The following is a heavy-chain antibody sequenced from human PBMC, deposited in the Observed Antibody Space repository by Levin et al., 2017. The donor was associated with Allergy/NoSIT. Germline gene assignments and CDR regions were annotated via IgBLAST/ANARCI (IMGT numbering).Heavy chain of an antibody. CDR3: ARDPCRDGACYGWVDY. CDR1: GFTFSSHW. V-gene: IGHV3-7*01. D-gene: IGHD4/OR15-4a*01. Sequence: RGESLKISCAASGFTFSSHWMTWVRQAPGKGLEWVANINQDGSEENYAGSVKGRFTISRDNAKNSLSLQMNSLRVEDTAVYYCARDPCRDGACYGWVDYWGQGTLVTVSS. J-gene: IGHJ4*02. CDR2: INQDGSEE.